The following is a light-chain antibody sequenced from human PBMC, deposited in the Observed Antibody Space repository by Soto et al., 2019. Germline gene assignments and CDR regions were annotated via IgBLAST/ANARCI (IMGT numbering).Light chain of an antibody. CDR2: DVS. Sequence: QSVLTQPASVSGSPGQSITISCTGTSSDVGAYNYVSWYQRHPGKAPKLMIYDVSNRPSGVSNRFSGSKSGNTASLTISGLQADDEADYYCSSYTSSSTLLYVFGTGTKVAVL. CDR3: SSYTSSSTLLYV. CDR1: SSDVGAYNY. J-gene: IGLJ1*01. V-gene: IGLV2-14*01.